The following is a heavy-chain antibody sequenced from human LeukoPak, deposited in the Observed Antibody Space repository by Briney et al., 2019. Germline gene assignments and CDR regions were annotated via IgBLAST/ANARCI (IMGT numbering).Heavy chain of an antibody. Sequence: KPSETLSLTCTVSGGSISSYYWSWIRQPPGKGLEWIGYIYYSGSTNYNPSLKSRVTISVDTSKNQFSLKLSSVTAADTAVYYCARAGTGIAAAGDGFDYWGQETLVTVSS. CDR3: ARAGTGIAAAGDGFDY. V-gene: IGHV4-59*01. CDR1: GGSISSYY. D-gene: IGHD6-13*01. CDR2: IYYSGST. J-gene: IGHJ4*02.